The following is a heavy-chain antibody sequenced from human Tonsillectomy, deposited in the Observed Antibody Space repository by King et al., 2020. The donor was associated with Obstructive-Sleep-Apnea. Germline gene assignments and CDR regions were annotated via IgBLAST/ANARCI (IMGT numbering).Heavy chain of an antibody. CDR2: IYPGDSDT. V-gene: IGHV5-51*01. D-gene: IGHD4-17*01. CDR1: GYSFTDYW. J-gene: IGHJ4*02. Sequence: QLVQSGAEVKKPGESLKISCKGSGYSFTDYWIGWVRQMPGKGLEWMGIIYPGDSDTRYSPSFQGQVTFSADKSISTAYLQWSSLRASDTAMYYCARQRNYNDYGGDYWGQGTLVTVSS. CDR3: ARQRNYNDYGGDY.